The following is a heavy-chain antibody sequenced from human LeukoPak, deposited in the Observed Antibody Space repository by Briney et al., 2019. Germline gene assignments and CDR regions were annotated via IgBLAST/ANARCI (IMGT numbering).Heavy chain of an antibody. CDR2: IYYSGST. CDR1: GGSISSSSYY. D-gene: IGHD6-13*01. CDR3: SIAAAGIVPIDY. J-gene: IGHJ4*02. Sequence: SETLSLTCTVSGGSISSSSYYWGWIRQPPGKGLEWIGSIYYSGSTYYNPSLKSRVTIPVDTSKNQFSLKLSSVTAADTAVYYCSIAAAGIVPIDYWGQGTLVTVSS. V-gene: IGHV4-39*07.